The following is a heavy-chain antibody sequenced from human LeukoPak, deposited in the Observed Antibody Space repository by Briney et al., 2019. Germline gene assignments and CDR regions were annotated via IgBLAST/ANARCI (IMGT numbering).Heavy chain of an antibody. CDR3: ARDRLGDYDHSGYYDK. V-gene: IGHV3-11*01. CDR1: GFTFSDYY. CDR2: ICDSGRTV. D-gene: IGHD3-22*01. J-gene: IGHJ4*02. Sequence: GGSLRLSCAASGFTFSDYYMSWLRQAPGKGLEWVAYICDSGRTVYYADSVKGRFTISRGNAKNSVYLQMNNLRAEDTAVYYCARDRLGDYDHSGYYDKWGRGTLVTVSS.